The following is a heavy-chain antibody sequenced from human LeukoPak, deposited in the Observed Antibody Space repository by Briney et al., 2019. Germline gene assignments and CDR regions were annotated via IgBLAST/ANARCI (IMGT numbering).Heavy chain of an antibody. J-gene: IGHJ4*02. Sequence: ASVKVSCKASGYTFTGYYVHWVRQAPGQGLEWMGWINPNSGGTNYAQKFQGRVTMTRDTSISTAYMELSRLRSDDTAVYYCARGGYTTAWYFYYWGQGTLVTVSS. CDR2: INPNSGGT. CDR1: GYTFTGYY. CDR3: ARGGYTTAWYFYY. D-gene: IGHD6-19*01. V-gene: IGHV1-2*02.